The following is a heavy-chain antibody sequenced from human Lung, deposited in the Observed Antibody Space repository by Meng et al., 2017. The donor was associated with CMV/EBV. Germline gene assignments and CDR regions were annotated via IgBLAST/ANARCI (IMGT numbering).Heavy chain of an antibody. V-gene: IGHV4-34*01. CDR3: ARRRIGYCSSTSCLNFDC. Sequence: LXXAVYGGSFSGYYWSWIRQLPGKGLEWIGEINHSGSTNYNPSLKSRVTISVDTSKNQFSLKLSSVTAADTAVYHCARRRIGYCSSTSCLNFDCLGQGXLVTVSS. CDR2: INHSGST. CDR1: GGSFSGYY. D-gene: IGHD2-2*01. J-gene: IGHJ4*02.